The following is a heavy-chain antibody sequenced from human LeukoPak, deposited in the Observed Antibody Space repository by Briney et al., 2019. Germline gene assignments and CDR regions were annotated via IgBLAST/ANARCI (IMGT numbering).Heavy chain of an antibody. D-gene: IGHD3-22*01. J-gene: IGHJ3*02. CDR1: GGPISSYY. Sequence: SETLSLTCTVSGGPISSYYWSWIRQPAGKGLEWIGRIYTSGSTNYNPSLKSRVTMSVDTSKNQFSLKLSSVTAADTAVYYCARGYEYYDSSGYYESKAFDIWGQGTMVTVSS. V-gene: IGHV4-4*07. CDR3: ARGYEYYDSSGYYESKAFDI. CDR2: IYTSGST.